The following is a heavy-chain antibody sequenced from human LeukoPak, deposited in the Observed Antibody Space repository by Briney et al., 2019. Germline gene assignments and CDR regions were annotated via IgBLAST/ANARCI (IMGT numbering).Heavy chain of an antibody. CDR1: GFTFDDYA. Sequence: GGSLRLSCTASGFTFDDYAMHCVRQAPGKGLEWVSGFNWNSGDIGYADSVKGRFTISRDNAKNSLYLQMNSLRAEDTAVYYCARDGVVATTWDYYYYMDVWGKGTTVTVSS. V-gene: IGHV3-9*01. D-gene: IGHD5-12*01. CDR2: FNWNSGDI. CDR3: ARDGVVATTWDYYYYMDV. J-gene: IGHJ6*03.